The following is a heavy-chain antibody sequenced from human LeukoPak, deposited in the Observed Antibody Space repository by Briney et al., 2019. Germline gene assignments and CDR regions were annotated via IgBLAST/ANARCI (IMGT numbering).Heavy chain of an antibody. V-gene: IGHV3-21*01. Sequence: KTGGSLRLSCAASGFTFSSYSMNWVRQAPGRGLEWVSSISSSSSYIYYADSVKGRFTISRDNAKNSLYLQMNSLRAEDTAVYYCARDSLLWFGELSPFDIWGQGTMVTVSS. CDR2: ISSSSSYI. J-gene: IGHJ3*02. CDR1: GFTFSSYS. D-gene: IGHD3-10*01. CDR3: ARDSLLWFGELSPFDI.